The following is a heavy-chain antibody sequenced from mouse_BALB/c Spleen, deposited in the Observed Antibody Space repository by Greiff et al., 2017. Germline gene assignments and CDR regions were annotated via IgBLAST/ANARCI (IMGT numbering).Heavy chain of an antibody. D-gene: IGHD2-1*01. CDR1: GFTFSDYY. Sequence: EVKLVESGGGLVKPGGSLKLSCAASGFTFSDYYMYWVRQTPEKRLEWVATISDGGSYTYYPDSVKGRFTISRDNAKNNLYLQMSSLKSEDTAMYYCARDNGNYPFDDWGQGTTLTVSS. J-gene: IGHJ2*01. V-gene: IGHV5-4*02. CDR3: ARDNGNYPFDD. CDR2: ISDGGSYT.